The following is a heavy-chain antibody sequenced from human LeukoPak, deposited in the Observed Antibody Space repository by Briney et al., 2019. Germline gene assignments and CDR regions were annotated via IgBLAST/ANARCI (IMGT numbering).Heavy chain of an antibody. D-gene: IGHD6-13*01. Sequence: ASVKVSCKASGGTFSSYAISWVRQAPGQGLEWMGRIIPIFGTANYAQKFQGRVTITADESTSTAYMELSSLRSEDTAVYYCARVGSDGAYSSSWTFDYWGQGTLVTVSS. CDR3: ARVGSDGAYSSSWTFDY. J-gene: IGHJ4*02. CDR2: IIPIFGTA. V-gene: IGHV1-69*13. CDR1: GGTFSSYA.